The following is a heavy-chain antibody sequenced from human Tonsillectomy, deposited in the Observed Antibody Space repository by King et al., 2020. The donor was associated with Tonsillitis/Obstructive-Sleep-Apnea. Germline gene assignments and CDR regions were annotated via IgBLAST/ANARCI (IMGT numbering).Heavy chain of an antibody. CDR1: GYSFTSYW. CDR2: IYPGDSDT. V-gene: IGHV5-51*03. Sequence: VQLVESGAEVKKPGESLKISCKGSGYSFTSYWIGWVRQMPGKGLEWMGIIYPGDSDTRYSPSFQGQVTISADKSISTAYLQWSSLKASDTAMYYCARLGRRGAYCGGDCYPGYWGQGPLVTVSS. D-gene: IGHD2-21*02. CDR3: ARLGRRGAYCGGDCYPGY. J-gene: IGHJ4*02.